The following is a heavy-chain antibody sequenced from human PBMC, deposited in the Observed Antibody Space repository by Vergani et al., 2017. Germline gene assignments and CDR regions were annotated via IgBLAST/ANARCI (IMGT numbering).Heavy chain of an antibody. CDR3: ARGSVLNFWSGLGYGSVDY. V-gene: IGHV4-61*10. CDR1: GGSVSSGSYY. CDR2: IYYSGST. J-gene: IGHJ4*02. Sequence: QVQLQESGPGLVKPSETLSLTCTVSGGSVSSGSYYWSWIRQPAGKGLEWIGYIYYSGSTNYNPSLKSRVTISVDTSKNQFSLKLSSVTAADTAVYYCARGSVLNFWSGLGYGSVDYWGQGTLVTVSS. D-gene: IGHD3-3*01.